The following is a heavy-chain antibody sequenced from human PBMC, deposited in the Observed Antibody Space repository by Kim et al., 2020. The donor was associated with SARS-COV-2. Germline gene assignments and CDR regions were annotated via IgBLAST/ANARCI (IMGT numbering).Heavy chain of an antibody. D-gene: IGHD4-17*01. J-gene: IGHJ5*02. V-gene: IGHV1-24*01. CDR3: ATSTTVTTGGWFDP. Sequence: AQKFQGRVTMTEDTSTDTAYRELSSLRSEDTAVYYCATSTTVTTGGWFDPWGQGTLVTVSS.